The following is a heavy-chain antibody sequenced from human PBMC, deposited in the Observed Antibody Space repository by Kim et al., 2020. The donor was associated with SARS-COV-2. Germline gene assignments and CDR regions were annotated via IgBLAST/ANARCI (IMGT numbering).Heavy chain of an antibody. CDR1: GFTFDDYS. J-gene: IGHJ4*02. V-gene: IGHV3-43*01. D-gene: IGHD1-1*01. Sequence: GGSLRLSCAASGFTFDDYSMHWVRQAPGKGLEWVSLISRGGSNTNYADSVKGRFTISRDNCKNSLYLQMNSLRTEDTAFYYCAKNGIGTPNHYDYWGQGT. CDR3: AKNGIGTPNHYDY. CDR2: ISRGGSNT.